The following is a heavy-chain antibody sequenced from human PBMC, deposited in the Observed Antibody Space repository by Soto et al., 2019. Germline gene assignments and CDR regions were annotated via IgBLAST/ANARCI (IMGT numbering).Heavy chain of an antibody. V-gene: IGHV3-74*01. Sequence: GSLRLSCAASGFTFSSYWMHWVRQAPGKGLVWVSRINSDGSSTSYADSVKGRFTISRDNAKNTLYLQMNSLRAEDTAVYYCAKGEYYDSSGPPLFQHWGQGTLVTVSS. CDR1: GFTFSSYW. CDR2: INSDGSST. J-gene: IGHJ1*01. CDR3: AKGEYYDSSGPPLFQH. D-gene: IGHD3-22*01.